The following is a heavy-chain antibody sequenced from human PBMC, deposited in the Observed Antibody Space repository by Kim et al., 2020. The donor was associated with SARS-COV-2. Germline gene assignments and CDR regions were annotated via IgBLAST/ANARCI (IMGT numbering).Heavy chain of an antibody. CDR3: ASLRGELLDQFDY. Sequence: NPSLKSRVTISVDTSKNQFSLKLSSVTAADTAVYYCASLRGELLDQFDYWGQGTLVTVSS. J-gene: IGHJ4*02. V-gene: IGHV4-39*01. D-gene: IGHD1-26*01.